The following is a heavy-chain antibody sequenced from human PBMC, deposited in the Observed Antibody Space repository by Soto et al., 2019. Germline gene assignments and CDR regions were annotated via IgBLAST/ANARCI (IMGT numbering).Heavy chain of an antibody. CDR1: GGSISSYY. V-gene: IGHV4-59*01. Sequence: ASETLSLTCTVSGGSISSYYWSWIRQPPGKGLEWIGYIYYSGSTNYNPSLKSRVTISVDTSKNQFSLKLSSVTAADTAVYYCARERELDARYFDWGHDAFDIWGQGTMVTVSS. CDR3: ARERELDARYFDWGHDAFDI. CDR2: IYYSGST. J-gene: IGHJ3*02. D-gene: IGHD3-9*01.